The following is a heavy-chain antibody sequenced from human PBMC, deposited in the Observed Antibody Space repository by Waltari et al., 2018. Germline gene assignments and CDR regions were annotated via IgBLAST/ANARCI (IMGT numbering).Heavy chain of an antibody. CDR1: GFNFKTYS. V-gene: IGHV3-48*01. CDR2: ISGNSHSI. D-gene: IGHD3-22*01. Sequence: CVASGFNFKTYSMNWVRQAPGKGLEWVSYISGNSHSIYYADSVKGRFIISRDNAKRSLYLQMNSLRAEDTAVYYCARDWFYYQNSGYLRVPFDYWGQGTLVTVSS. J-gene: IGHJ4*02. CDR3: ARDWFYYQNSGYLRVPFDY.